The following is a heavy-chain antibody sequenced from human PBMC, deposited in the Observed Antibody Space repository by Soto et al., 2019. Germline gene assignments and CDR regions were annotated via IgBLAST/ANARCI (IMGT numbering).Heavy chain of an antibody. CDR3: AHLTTGGFYFDY. CDR2: IYWDDGK. D-gene: IGHD4-17*01. V-gene: IGHV2-5*02. J-gene: IGHJ4*02. Sequence: QITLKESGPTLVKPTQTLTLTCTFSGFSLRTSGVGVGWIRQPPGKAMEWLALIYWDDGKRYSPSLKSRLTITKDSSKSQVVLRMTIMDPVDTATYYCAHLTTGGFYFDYWGQGTLVTVSS. CDR1: GFSLRTSGVG.